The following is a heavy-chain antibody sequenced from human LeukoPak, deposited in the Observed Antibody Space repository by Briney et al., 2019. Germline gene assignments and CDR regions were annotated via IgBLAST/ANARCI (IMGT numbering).Heavy chain of an antibody. V-gene: IGHV3-23*01. Sequence: GGSLRLSCAASGFTFSSYAMHWVRQAPGKGLEWVSAISGSGGSTYYADSVKGRFTIPRDNSKNTLYLQMNSLRAEDTAVYYCAKRPRTSYDSSGYPFDYWGQGTLVTVSS. J-gene: IGHJ4*02. CDR2: ISGSGGST. CDR1: GFTFSSYA. D-gene: IGHD3-22*01. CDR3: AKRPRTSYDSSGYPFDY.